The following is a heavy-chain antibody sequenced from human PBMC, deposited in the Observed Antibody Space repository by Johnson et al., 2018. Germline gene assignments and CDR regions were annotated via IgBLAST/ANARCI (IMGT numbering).Heavy chain of an antibody. CDR3: AKCQSNASGGYGNAFHI. V-gene: IGHV3-9*01. Sequence: VQLVESGGGLVRPGRSLRLSCSASGITFHNYAMPWFRQAPGKGLAWVPGFNWNSVYISYADSVKGRFTISSDNAQNSLYLQMHSPRPEDTAFYYYAKCQSNASGGYGNAFHIWGHGTMVTVSS. CDR2: FNWNSVYI. J-gene: IGHJ3*02. D-gene: IGHD6-13*01. CDR1: GITFHNYA.